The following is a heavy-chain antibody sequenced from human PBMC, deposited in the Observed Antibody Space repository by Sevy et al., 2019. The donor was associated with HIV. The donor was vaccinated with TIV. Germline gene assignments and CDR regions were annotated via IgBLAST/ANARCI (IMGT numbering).Heavy chain of an antibody. CDR3: ARQRSPRSSGWYFDY. J-gene: IGHJ4*02. V-gene: IGHV4-39*01. D-gene: IGHD6-19*01. CDR1: GDSISSNYY. Sequence: ETLFLTCTVSGDSISSNYYWGWIRQPPGKGLEWIGSIYYSGTTYYNPSLKSRVTISVDTSKNQFSLKLSSVTAADTTVYYCARQRSPRSSGWYFDYWGQGTLVTVSS. CDR2: IYYSGTT.